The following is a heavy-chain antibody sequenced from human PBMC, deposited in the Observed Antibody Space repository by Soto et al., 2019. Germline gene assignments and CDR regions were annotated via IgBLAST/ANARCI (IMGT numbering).Heavy chain of an antibody. CDR2: IYYSGST. CDR1: GGSISSYY. Sequence: SETLSLTCTVSGGSISSYYWSWIRQPPGKGPEWIGYIYYSGSTNYNPSLKSRVTISVDTSKNQFSLKLSSVTAADTAVYYCARDQSHYYYGMDVWGQGTTVTVSS. J-gene: IGHJ6*02. V-gene: IGHV4-59*01. CDR3: ARDQSHYYYGMDV.